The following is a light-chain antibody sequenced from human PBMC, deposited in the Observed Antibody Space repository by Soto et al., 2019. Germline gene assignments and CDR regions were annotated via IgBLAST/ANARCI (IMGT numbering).Light chain of an antibody. Sequence: DIQMTQSPSTLSASVGDRVTITCRASQSISTWLAWYQQKPGKDPKLLIYDASNLESGVPSRFSGSGSGTEFTLTISSLQPDDYATYYCQQYNSYSTFGQGTKLEIK. CDR1: QSISTW. J-gene: IGKJ2*01. CDR2: DAS. V-gene: IGKV1-5*01. CDR3: QQYNSYST.